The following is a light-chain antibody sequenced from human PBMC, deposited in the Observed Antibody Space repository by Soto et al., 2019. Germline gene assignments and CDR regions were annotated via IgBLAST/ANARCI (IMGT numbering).Light chain of an antibody. V-gene: IGLV2-14*01. CDR2: EVS. CDR1: SSDVGGYNY. Sequence: QSVLTQSASVSGSPGQSITISCTGTSSDVGGYNYVSWYQQHPGKAPKLMISEVSNRPSGVSNRFSGSKSGNTASLTISGLQAEDEADYYCISYTSGSTLYVFGTGTKVT. CDR3: ISYTSGSTLYV. J-gene: IGLJ1*01.